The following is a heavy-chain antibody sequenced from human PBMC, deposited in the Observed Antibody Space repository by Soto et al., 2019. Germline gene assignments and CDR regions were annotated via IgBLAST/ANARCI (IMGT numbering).Heavy chain of an antibody. CDR2: MSGSGGGT. CDR1: GFTFSSFA. D-gene: IGHD5-18*01. CDR3: AGPGYSSQDY. V-gene: IGHV3-23*01. J-gene: IGHJ4*02. Sequence: EVRLLESGGGLVQPGGSLRLSCAASGFTFSSFALSWVRQAPGKGLEWISAMSGSGGGTDYADSVKGRFTISRDNSKNTLYLHMSSLRGDDTAVYYCAGPGYSSQDYWGQGTLVTVSS.